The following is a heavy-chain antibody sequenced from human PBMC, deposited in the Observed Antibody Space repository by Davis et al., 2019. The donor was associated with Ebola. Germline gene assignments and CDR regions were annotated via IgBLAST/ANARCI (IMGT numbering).Heavy chain of an antibody. CDR1: PSSFSGYY. CDR3: VGSGWYDLAGY. D-gene: IGHD6-19*01. J-gene: IGHJ4*02. CDR2: INHSGST. Sequence: MPSETLSLTCAVYPSSFSGYYWSWIRQPPGKGLEWIGEINHSGSTNYNPSLKSRVTISVDTSKNQFSLKLSSVTAADTAVYYCVGSGWYDLAGYWGQGTLVTVSS. V-gene: IGHV4-34*01.